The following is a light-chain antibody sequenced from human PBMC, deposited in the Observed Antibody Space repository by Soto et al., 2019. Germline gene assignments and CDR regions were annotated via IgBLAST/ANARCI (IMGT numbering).Light chain of an antibody. CDR3: GTWDSSLSAVV. Sequence: QSVLTQPPSGSAAPGQKVTISCSGSSSNIGNNYVSWYQQLPGTAPKLLIYDNNKRPSGIPDRFSGSKSGTSATLGITGLQTGDEADYYCGTWDSSLSAVVFGGGIQLTVL. CDR1: SSNIGNNY. V-gene: IGLV1-51*01. J-gene: IGLJ2*01. CDR2: DNN.